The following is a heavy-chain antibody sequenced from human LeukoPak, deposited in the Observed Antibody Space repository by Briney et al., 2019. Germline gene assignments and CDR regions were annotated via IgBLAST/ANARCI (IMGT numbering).Heavy chain of an antibody. CDR2: IKQGGSEK. CDR3: AHERGGFDY. CDR1: GFTFSSNW. V-gene: IGHV3-7*03. Sequence: GGSLRLSCAASGFTFSSNWMSWVRQAPGKGLEWVANIKQGGSEKYYVDSVKGRFTISRHNSKNTLYLQMNSLRAEDTAVYYCAHERGGFDYWGQGTLVTVSS. D-gene: IGHD1-1*01. J-gene: IGHJ4*02.